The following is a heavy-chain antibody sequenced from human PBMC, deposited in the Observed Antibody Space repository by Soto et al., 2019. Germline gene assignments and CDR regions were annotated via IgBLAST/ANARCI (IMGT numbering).Heavy chain of an antibody. Sequence: GGSLRLSCAASGFTFSSYGMHWVRQAPGKGLEWVAAIWYDGSNKYYADSVKGRFTISRDHSRSTLYLQMNSLRAEDTAVYFCARDLHQAAAAGKYFAHWGQGNLVTVSS. V-gene: IGHV3-33*01. D-gene: IGHD6-13*01. CDR1: GFTFSSYG. CDR3: ARDLHQAAAAGKYFAH. J-gene: IGHJ4*02. CDR2: IWYDGSNK.